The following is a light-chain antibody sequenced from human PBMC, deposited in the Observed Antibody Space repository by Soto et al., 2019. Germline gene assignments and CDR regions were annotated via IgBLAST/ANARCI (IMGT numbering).Light chain of an antibody. CDR1: QSVSSSY. Sequence: EIVLTQSPGTLSLSPGERATLSCRASQSVSSSYLAWYQQKPGQAPRLLIYGASSRATGIPARFSGSGSGTDFTLTISRLEPDDFVVYSCQQYGSSSWTFGQGTKVEIK. V-gene: IGKV3-20*01. CDR2: GAS. CDR3: QQYGSSSWT. J-gene: IGKJ1*01.